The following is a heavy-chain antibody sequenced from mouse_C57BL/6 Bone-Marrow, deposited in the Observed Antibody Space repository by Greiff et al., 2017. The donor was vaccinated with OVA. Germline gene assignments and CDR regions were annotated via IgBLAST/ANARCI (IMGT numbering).Heavy chain of an antibody. CDR1: GYTFTSYW. CDR2: INPSNGGT. V-gene: IGHV1-53*01. D-gene: IGHD2-5*01. CDR3: ARPNYSNYYYAMDY. J-gene: IGHJ4*01. Sequence: VQLQQPGTELVKPGASVKLSCKASGYTFTSYWMHWVKQRPGQGLEWIGNINPSNGGTNYNEKFKSKANLTVDKSSSTAYLQLSSLTSEDSAVYYCARPNYSNYYYAMDYWGQGTSVTVSS.